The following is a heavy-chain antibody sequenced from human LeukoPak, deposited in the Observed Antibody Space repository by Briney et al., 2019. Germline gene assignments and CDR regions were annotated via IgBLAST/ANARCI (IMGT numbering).Heavy chain of an antibody. Sequence: SQTLSLTCTVSGGSISSGSYYWSWIRQPAGKGLEWIGRIYTSGSTNYNPSLKSRVTISVDTSKNQFSLKLSSVTAADTAVYYCAKGAVRFLEWLLPDFDYWGQGTLVTVSS. CDR3: AKGAVRFLEWLLPDFDY. D-gene: IGHD3-3*01. CDR1: GGSISSGSYY. V-gene: IGHV4-61*02. J-gene: IGHJ4*02. CDR2: IYTSGST.